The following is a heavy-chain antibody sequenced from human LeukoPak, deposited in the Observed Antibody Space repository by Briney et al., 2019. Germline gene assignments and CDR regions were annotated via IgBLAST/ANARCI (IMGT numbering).Heavy chain of an antibody. D-gene: IGHD3-22*01. CDR3: ARAYYDRSGYYLGY. CDR2: IYHSGST. Sequence: SETLSLTCVVSGGSVSNSNWWSWVRQPPGKGLEWIGEIYHSGSTNYNPSLKSRVTISVDKSKNQFSLKLSSVTAADTAVYYCARAYYDRSGYYLGYWGQGTLVTVSS. CDR1: GGSVSNSNW. V-gene: IGHV4-4*02. J-gene: IGHJ4*02.